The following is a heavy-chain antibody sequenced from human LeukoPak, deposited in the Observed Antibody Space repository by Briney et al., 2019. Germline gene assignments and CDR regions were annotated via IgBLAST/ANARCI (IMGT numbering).Heavy chain of an antibody. CDR1: GFTFSSHW. Sequence: GGSLRLSCAASGFTFSSHWMSWVRQAPGKGLEWVANIKQDGSEKYYVDSVKGRFTISRDNAKNSLYLQMNSLRAEDTAVYYCARARAAAGTWGQGTLVTVSS. J-gene: IGHJ4*02. V-gene: IGHV3-7*01. CDR2: IKQDGSEK. CDR3: ARARAAAGT. D-gene: IGHD6-13*01.